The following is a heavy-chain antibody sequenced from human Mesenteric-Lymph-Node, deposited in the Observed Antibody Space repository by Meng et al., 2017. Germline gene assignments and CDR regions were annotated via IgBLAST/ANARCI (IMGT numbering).Heavy chain of an antibody. J-gene: IGHJ4*02. V-gene: IGHV1-8*01. CDR3: ATGVADFEY. CDR1: VYTFTRYE. D-gene: IGHD6-19*01. CDR2: INPNRGTT. Sequence: QVQLVEAVAEVKKTGSCVEGACKASVYTFTRYEISWVRQETGQWLEWMGWINPNRGTTGYAQKFQGRVTMTRNISKSTAYMDLSSLRSEDTAVYYCATGVADFEYWGQGTLVTVSS.